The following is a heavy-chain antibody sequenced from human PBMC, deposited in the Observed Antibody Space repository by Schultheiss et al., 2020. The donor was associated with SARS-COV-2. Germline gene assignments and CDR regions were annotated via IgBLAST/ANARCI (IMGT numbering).Heavy chain of an antibody. Sequence: GGSLRLSCAASGFTFSSYEMNWVRQAPGKGLEWISYITSGSGRIYYADSVRGRFTITRDNAKNSLYLQMNSLRAEDTAVYYCTRDDAAGGIDFWGQGTLVTVSS. J-gene: IGHJ4*02. V-gene: IGHV3-48*03. CDR3: TRDDAAGGIDF. CDR1: GFTFSSYE. CDR2: ITSGSGRI. D-gene: IGHD6-13*01.